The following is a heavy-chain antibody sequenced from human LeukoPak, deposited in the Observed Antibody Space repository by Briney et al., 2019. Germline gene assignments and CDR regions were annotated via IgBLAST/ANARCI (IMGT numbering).Heavy chain of an antibody. Sequence: GRSLRLSCTASGFTFSSYSMNWVRQAPGKGLEWVSSISSSSSYIYYADSVKGRFTISGDNAKNSLYLQMNSLRVEDTAVYYCAKDWVYASGSYFDYWGQGTLVTVSS. D-gene: IGHD3-10*01. CDR1: GFTFSSYS. V-gene: IGHV3-21*04. CDR2: ISSSSSYI. J-gene: IGHJ4*02. CDR3: AKDWVYASGSYFDY.